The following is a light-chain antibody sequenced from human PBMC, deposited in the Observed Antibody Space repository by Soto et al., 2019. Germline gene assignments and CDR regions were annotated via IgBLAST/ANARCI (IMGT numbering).Light chain of an antibody. CDR2: GAS. V-gene: IGKV3-11*01. Sequence: IVMTQWHATVSLSPGERATLSCRATQSVSSNLAWYQQNPGQAPRLLIYGASTRATGIPATFSDSRSGTESTPAIILIGPEDLAGYHRHRRSNRPWQFGQGTKVDI. CDR1: QSVSSN. CDR3: HRRSNRPWQ. J-gene: IGKJ1*01.